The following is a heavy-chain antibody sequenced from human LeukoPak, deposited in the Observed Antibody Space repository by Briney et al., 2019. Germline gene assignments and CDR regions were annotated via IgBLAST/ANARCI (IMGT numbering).Heavy chain of an antibody. Sequence: ASVKVSCKASGYTFTGYYMHWVRQAPGQGLEWMGWINPNSGGTNYAQKFQGRVTMTRDTSISTAYMELSRLRSDDTAVYCCARAIIASIAAAATDVWGKGTTVTISS. V-gene: IGHV1-2*02. D-gene: IGHD6-13*01. CDR1: GYTFTGYY. J-gene: IGHJ6*04. CDR3: ARAIIASIAAAATDV. CDR2: INPNSGGT.